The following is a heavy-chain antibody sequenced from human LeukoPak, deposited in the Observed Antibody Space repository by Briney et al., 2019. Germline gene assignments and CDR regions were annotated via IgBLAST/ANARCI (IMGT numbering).Heavy chain of an antibody. CDR1: GYTFTSYA. J-gene: IGHJ4*02. V-gene: IGHV1-3*01. CDR2: INAGNGNT. CDR3: ARRNSQQLVDFDY. Sequence: ASVKVSCTASGYTFTSYAMHWVRQAPGQRLEWMGWINAGNGNTKYSQKFQGRVTITRDTSASTAYMELSSLRSEDTAVYYCARRNSQQLVDFDYWGQGTLVTVSS. D-gene: IGHD6-13*01.